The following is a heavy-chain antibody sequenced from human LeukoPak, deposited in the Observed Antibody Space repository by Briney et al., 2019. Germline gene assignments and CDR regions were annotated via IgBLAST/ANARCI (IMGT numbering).Heavy chain of an antibody. V-gene: IGHV3-48*01. Sequence: GGSLRLSCAASGFTFSSYSMNWVRQAPGKGLEWVSYISSSSSTIYYADSVKGRFTISRDNVKNSLYLQMNSLRAEDTAVYYCAREYCSGGSCYPGDAFDIWGQGTMVTVSS. CDR3: AREYCSGGSCYPGDAFDI. J-gene: IGHJ3*02. D-gene: IGHD2-15*01. CDR1: GFTFSSYS. CDR2: ISSSSSTI.